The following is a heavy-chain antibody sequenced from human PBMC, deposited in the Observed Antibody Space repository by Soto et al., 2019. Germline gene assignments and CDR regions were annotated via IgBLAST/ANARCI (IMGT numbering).Heavy chain of an antibody. V-gene: IGHV1-69*01. CDR2: IIPIFGTA. CDR1: GGTFSSYA. Sequence: QVQLVQSGAEVKKPGSSVKVSCKASGGTFSSYAISWVRQAPGQGLEWMGGIIPIFGTANYAQKLQGRVTITADEDTSTAYMELSSVRSDDTAVYYCARLRVTIVGGVIEGGYYFDYWGQGTLVTVSS. D-gene: IGHD3-3*01. J-gene: IGHJ4*02. CDR3: ARLRVTIVGGVIEGGYYFDY.